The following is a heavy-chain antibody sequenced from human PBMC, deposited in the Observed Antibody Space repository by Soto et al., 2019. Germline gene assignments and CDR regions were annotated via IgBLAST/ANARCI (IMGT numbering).Heavy chain of an antibody. D-gene: IGHD3-10*01. CDR2: IYYSGST. V-gene: IGHV4-59*01. CDR3: ARVWGGAFDI. Sequence: PGGSLRLSCAASGFTFSDYYMSWIRQAPGKGLEWIGYIYYSGSTNYNPSLKSRVTISVDTSKNQFSLKLSSVTAADTAVYYCARVWGGAFDIWGQGTMVTVSS. CDR1: GFTFSDYY. J-gene: IGHJ3*02.